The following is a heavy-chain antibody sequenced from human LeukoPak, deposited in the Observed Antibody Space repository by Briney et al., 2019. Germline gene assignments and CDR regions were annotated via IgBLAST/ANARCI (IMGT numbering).Heavy chain of an antibody. CDR1: GASISSRSYH. CDR3: ARGMGDSSSWYPFDY. J-gene: IGHJ4*02. Sequence: SETLSLTCLVSGASISSRSYHWDWIRQPPGKGLEWIGKISHTGSTDYSPSLKSRVTISVDKSKNQFSLKLSSVTAADTAVYYCARGMGDSSSWYPFDYWGQGTLVTVSS. D-gene: IGHD6-13*01. CDR2: ISHTGST. V-gene: IGHV4-39*07.